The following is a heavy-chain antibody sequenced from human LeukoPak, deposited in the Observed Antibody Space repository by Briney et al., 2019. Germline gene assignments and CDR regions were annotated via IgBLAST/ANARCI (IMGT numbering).Heavy chain of an antibody. CDR3: ARGSIPPHYYYYYMDV. Sequence: SETLSLTCTVSGGSISSHYWSWIRQPAGKGLEWIGRIYTSGSTNYNPSLKSRVTMSVDTSKNQFSLKLSSVTAADTAVYYCARGSIPPHYYYYYMDVWGKGTTVTVSS. J-gene: IGHJ6*03. CDR1: GGSISSHY. V-gene: IGHV4-4*07. CDR2: IYTSGST. D-gene: IGHD2-21*01.